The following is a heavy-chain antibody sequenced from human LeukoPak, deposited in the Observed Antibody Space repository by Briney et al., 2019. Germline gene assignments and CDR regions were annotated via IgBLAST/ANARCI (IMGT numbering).Heavy chain of an antibody. CDR3: ARPPYGSGSYSLWFDP. CDR2: MNPNSGNT. V-gene: IGHV1-8*01. D-gene: IGHD3-10*01. J-gene: IGHJ5*02. Sequence: GASVKVSCKASGYTFTSYDINWVRQATGQGLEWMGWMNPNSGNTGYAQKFQGRVTMTRNTPISTAYMELSSLRSEDTAVYYCARPPYGSGSYSLWFDPWGQGTLVTVSS. CDR1: GYTFTSYD.